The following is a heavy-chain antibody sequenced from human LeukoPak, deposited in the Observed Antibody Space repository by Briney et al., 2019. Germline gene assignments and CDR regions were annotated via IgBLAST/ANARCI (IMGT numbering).Heavy chain of an antibody. J-gene: IGHJ4*02. CDR2: ISGSGGST. Sequence: GGSLRLSCAASGLTFSSYAMSWFRQAPGRGLEWVSAISGSGGSTYYADSVKGRFTISRENSKNTLYLQMNSLRAEAMAVYYCAKGTMPSDYSGQGTLGTVSP. CDR3: AKGTMPSDY. V-gene: IGHV3-23*01. CDR1: GLTFSSYA. D-gene: IGHD2-2*01.